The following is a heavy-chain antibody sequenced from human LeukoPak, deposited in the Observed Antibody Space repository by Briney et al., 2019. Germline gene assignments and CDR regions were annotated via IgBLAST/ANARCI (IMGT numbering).Heavy chain of an antibody. D-gene: IGHD4-23*01. Sequence: SETLSLTCNVSGESISSHYWSWTRQSPGKGMEWIGYVTNSGTTKFNPSLKSRVTISLDTSKNQFSLRLSSVTAADTAVYYCARERGTTVVRWDYWGQGTQVTVSS. CDR1: GESISSHY. CDR2: VTNSGTT. V-gene: IGHV4-4*08. J-gene: IGHJ4*02. CDR3: ARERGTTVVRWDY.